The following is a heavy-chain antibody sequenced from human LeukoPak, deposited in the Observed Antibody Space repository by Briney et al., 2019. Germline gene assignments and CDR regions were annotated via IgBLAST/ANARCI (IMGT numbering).Heavy chain of an antibody. D-gene: IGHD1-26*01. CDR3: ARDPRGSFFDY. V-gene: IGHV4-59*01. CDR2: IYYSGST. CDR1: GGSISSYY. J-gene: IGHJ4*02. Sequence: PSETLSLTCTVSGGSISSYYWSWIRQPPGKGLEWIGYIYYSGSTNYNPSLKSRVTISVDTSKNQFSLKLSSVTAADTAVYYCARDPRGSFFDYWGQGTLVTVSS.